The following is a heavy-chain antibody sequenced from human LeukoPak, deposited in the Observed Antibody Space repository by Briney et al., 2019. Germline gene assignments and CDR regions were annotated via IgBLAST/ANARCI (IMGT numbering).Heavy chain of an antibody. D-gene: IGHD3-16*01. V-gene: IGHV1-18*01. CDR2: ISTYDGNT. J-gene: IGHJ4*02. Sequence: GASVKVSCKASGYTFTTYGINWVRQAPGQGLEWMGWISTYDGNTNYAQKLRGRVSMIRDTSTSTAYLELRSLRSDDTAVYYCARDQPRRGPGGHDYWGQGTLVTVSS. CDR3: ARDQPRRGPGGHDY. CDR1: GYTFTTYG.